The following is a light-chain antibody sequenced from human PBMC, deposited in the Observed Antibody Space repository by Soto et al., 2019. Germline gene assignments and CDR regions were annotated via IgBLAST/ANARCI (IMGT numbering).Light chain of an antibody. CDR1: SSDVGGYNY. J-gene: IGLJ2*01. V-gene: IGLV2-14*01. CDR3: SSYTSSSTLVV. CDR2: EVS. Sequence: QSALTQPASVSGSPGQSITISCTGTSSDVGGYNYVSWYQQHPGKAPKLMIYEVSNRPSGVSNRFSGSKSGNTASLTISGLQAEDEADYYCSSYTSSSTLVVFGGGTKLPV.